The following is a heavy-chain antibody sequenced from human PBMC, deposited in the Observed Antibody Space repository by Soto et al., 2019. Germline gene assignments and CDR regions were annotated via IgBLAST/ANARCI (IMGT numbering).Heavy chain of an antibody. V-gene: IGHV3-7*05. CDR1: GFTFSSYS. CDR3: ARFRSDYYYYYGMDV. CDR2: IKKDGSEK. Sequence: GGSLRLSCAASGFTFSSYSMNWVRPAPGKGLEWVANIKKDGSEKYYVDSVKGRFTISRDNAKNSLYLQMNSLRAEDTAVYYCARFRSDYYYYYGMDVWGQGTTVTVSS. J-gene: IGHJ6*02.